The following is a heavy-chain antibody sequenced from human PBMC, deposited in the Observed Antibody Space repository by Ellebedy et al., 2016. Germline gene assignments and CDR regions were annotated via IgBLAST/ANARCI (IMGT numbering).Heavy chain of an antibody. D-gene: IGHD2-2*01. Sequence: ASVKVSXXASGYTFTSYDVNWVRQAPGQGLEWIGWMNPNSGNTGYAQKFQGRVTMTRNTSISTAYMELSSLRSEDTAVYYCARGYCDRTSCYRRFDPWGQGTLVTVSS. CDR3: ARGYCDRTSCYRRFDP. CDR1: GYTFTSYD. V-gene: IGHV1-8*01. J-gene: IGHJ5*02. CDR2: MNPNSGNT.